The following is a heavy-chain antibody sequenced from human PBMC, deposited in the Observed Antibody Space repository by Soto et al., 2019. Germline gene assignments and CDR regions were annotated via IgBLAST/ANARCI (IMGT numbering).Heavy chain of an antibody. CDR1: GGTFSSYT. CDR3: ARDHPWGEGSSSGEVQT. J-gene: IGHJ5*02. Sequence: GASVKVSCKXSGGTFSSYTISWVRQAPGQGLEWMGRIIPILGIANYAQKFQGRVTITADKSTSTAYMELSSLRSEDTAVYYCARDHPWGEGSSSGEVQTWGQGTLVTVSS. CDR2: IIPILGIA. V-gene: IGHV1-69*04. D-gene: IGHD6-6*01.